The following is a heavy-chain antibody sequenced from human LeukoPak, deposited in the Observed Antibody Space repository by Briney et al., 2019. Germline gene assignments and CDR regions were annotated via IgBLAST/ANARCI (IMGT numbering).Heavy chain of an antibody. CDR1: GYTFTGYY. D-gene: IGHD6-6*01. Sequence: ASVKVSCKASGYTFTGYYMHWVRQAPGQGLEWMGWINPNSGGTNYAQKFQGRVTMTRDTSTSTAYMELSRPRSDDTAVYYCARDLYSSSSVDYWGQGTLVTVSS. CDR2: INPNSGGT. V-gene: IGHV1-2*02. CDR3: ARDLYSSSSVDY. J-gene: IGHJ4*02.